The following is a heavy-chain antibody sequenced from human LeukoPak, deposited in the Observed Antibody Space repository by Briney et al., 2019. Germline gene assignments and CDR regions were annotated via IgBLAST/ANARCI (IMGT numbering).Heavy chain of an antibody. CDR2: ISPSGGST. CDR3: ARDSGRGWYEFQ. CDR1: GYTFTSNY. V-gene: IGHV1-46*01. D-gene: IGHD6-19*01. J-gene: IGHJ4*02. Sequence: ASVKVSCKASGYTFTSNYMHWVRQAPGQGPEWMGVISPSGGSTTYAQKFQGRVTLTRDMSTSTDYLELSSLRSEDMAVYYCARDSGRGWYEFQWGQGALVTVSS.